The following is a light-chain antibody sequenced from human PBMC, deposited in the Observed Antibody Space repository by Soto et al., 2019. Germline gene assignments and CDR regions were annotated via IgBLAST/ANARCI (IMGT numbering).Light chain of an antibody. CDR2: GDN. CDR1: SSNIGAGYD. Sequence: QPVLTQPPSVSGAPGQRVTISCTGSSSNIGAGYDVHWYQQLPGTAPKLLIYGDNNRPSGVPDRFSGSKSGTSASLAITGLQAEDEADYYCQSYDSSLSAWVFDGGTKLTVL. V-gene: IGLV1-40*01. J-gene: IGLJ3*02. CDR3: QSYDSSLSAWV.